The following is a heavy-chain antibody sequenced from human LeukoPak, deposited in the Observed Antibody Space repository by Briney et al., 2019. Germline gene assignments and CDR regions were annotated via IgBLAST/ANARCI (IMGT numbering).Heavy chain of an antibody. CDR2: INSDGSST. CDR1: GFTFSSYW. CDR3: ARAVYYSNYLGY. V-gene: IGHV3-74*01. D-gene: IGHD3-10*01. J-gene: IGHJ4*01. Sequence: GGSLRLSCAASGFTFSSYWMHWVRQAPGKGLVWVSRINSDGSSTNYADSVEGRFTISRDNAKNTLYLQMNSLRAEDTAMYYCARAVYYSNYLGYWGQGTLVTVSS.